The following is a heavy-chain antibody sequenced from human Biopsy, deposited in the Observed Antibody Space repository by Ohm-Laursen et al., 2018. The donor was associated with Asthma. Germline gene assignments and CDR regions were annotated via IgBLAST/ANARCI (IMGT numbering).Heavy chain of an antibody. Sequence: ASVTASCQISGYSLTDLSMHWARQAPGQGLEWMGGHDHEEGGTVNARRFQGRVTMTEDTSTDTAYMELSSLSSDDTAVYYCASDFPKDYVRYNFQFWGQGTLVTVSS. J-gene: IGHJ4*02. CDR2: HDHEEGGT. V-gene: IGHV1-24*01. CDR3: ASDFPKDYVRYNFQF. D-gene: IGHD4-17*01. CDR1: GYSLTDLS.